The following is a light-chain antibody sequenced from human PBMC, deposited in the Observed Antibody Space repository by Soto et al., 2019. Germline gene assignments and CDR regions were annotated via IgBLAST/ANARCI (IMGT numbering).Light chain of an antibody. Sequence: DIXMTQSPVTLSVSPGERATLSCRASQSVFSSLAWYQQKPGQAPRLLIYGAATRATGIPARFSGSGSGTEFTLTISSLQSEDFAIYYCQQYHNWPAFGQGTKVEIK. CDR2: GAA. J-gene: IGKJ1*01. CDR1: QSVFSS. CDR3: QQYHNWPA. V-gene: IGKV3-15*01.